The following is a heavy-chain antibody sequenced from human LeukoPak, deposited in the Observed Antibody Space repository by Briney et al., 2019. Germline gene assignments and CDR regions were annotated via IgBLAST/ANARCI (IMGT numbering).Heavy chain of an antibody. J-gene: IGHJ4*02. CDR1: GGTFSSYA. Sequence: GSSVKVSCKASGGTFSSYAISWVRQAPGQGLEWMGGIIPIFDTANYAQKFQGRVTITADESTSTAYMELRSLGSDDTAVYYCARAGATVTTHFDYWGQGTLVTVSS. V-gene: IGHV1-69*01. D-gene: IGHD4-17*01. CDR3: ARAGATVTTHFDY. CDR2: IIPIFDTA.